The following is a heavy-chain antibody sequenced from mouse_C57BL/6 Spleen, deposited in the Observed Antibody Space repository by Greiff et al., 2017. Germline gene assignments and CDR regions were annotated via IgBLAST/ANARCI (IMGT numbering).Heavy chain of an antibody. CDR1: GYTFTEYT. CDR2: FYPGSGSI. V-gene: IGHV1-62-2*01. Sequence: VKLMESGAELVKPGASVKLSCKASGYTFTEYTIHWVKQRSGQGLEWIGWFYPGSGSIKYNEKFKDKATLTADKSSSTVYMELSRLTSEDSAVYFCARHEAGLRYFDYWGQGTTLTVSS. D-gene: IGHD2-4*01. J-gene: IGHJ2*01. CDR3: ARHEAGLRYFDY.